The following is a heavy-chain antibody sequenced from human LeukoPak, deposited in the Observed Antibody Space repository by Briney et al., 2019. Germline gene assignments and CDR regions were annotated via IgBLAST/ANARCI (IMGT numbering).Heavy chain of an antibody. CDR2: ISYDGPNK. J-gene: IGHJ6*04. D-gene: IGHD3-10*02. V-gene: IGHV3-30*04. Sequence: GGSLRLSCAASGFTFSSYAMHWVRRAPGKGLEWVAVISYDGPNKNYADSVKGRFTISRDNSKNTLYLQMNSLRAEDTAVYYCAELGITMIGGVWGKGTTVTISS. CDR1: GFTFSSYA. CDR3: AELGITMIGGV.